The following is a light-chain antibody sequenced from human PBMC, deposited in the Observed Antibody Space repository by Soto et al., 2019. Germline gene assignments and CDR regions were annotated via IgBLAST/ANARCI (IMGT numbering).Light chain of an antibody. CDR2: DAS. CDR1: QSLNNW. Sequence: DIQMTQSPSTLSASVGDRVTITCRASQSLNNWLAWYQQKPGKAPKLLIYDASSLESGVPSRFSGTGSETEFALTISSLQPDDFATYYCQQYNSYSWTFGQGTKVDIK. J-gene: IGKJ1*01. V-gene: IGKV1-5*01. CDR3: QQYNSYSWT.